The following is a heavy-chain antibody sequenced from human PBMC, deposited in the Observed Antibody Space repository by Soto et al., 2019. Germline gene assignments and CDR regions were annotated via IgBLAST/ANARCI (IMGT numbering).Heavy chain of an antibody. CDR1: GFTFSSYS. D-gene: IGHD6-13*01. J-gene: IGHJ4*02. CDR2: ISSSSSYI. CDR3: ARDLVSSSWRPFDY. V-gene: IGHV3-21*01. Sequence: EVQLVESGGGLVKPGGSLRLSCAASGFTFSSYSMNWVRQAPGKGLEWVSSISSSSSYIYYADSVKGRFTISRDNAKNSLYLQMNSLRAEDTAVYYCARDLVSSSWRPFDYWGQGTLVTFSS.